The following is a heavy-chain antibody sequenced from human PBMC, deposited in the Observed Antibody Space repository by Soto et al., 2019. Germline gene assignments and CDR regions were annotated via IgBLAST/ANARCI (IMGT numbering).Heavy chain of an antibody. CDR2: IYYSGST. V-gene: IGHV4-39*07. CDR3: VRRYGDYPYYYYGMDV. Sequence: SETLSLTCTVSGGSISSSSYYWGWIRQPPGKGLEWIGSIYYSGSTNYNPSLKSRVTISVDKSKNQFSLKLSSVTAADTAVYYCVRRYGDYPYYYYGMDVWGQGTTVTVSS. D-gene: IGHD4-17*01. J-gene: IGHJ6*02. CDR1: GGSISSSSYY.